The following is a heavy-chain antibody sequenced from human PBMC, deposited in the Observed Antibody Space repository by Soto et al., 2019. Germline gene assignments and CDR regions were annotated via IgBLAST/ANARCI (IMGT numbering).Heavy chain of an antibody. CDR1: GFTFSSYW. D-gene: IGHD3-10*01. CDR2: IKQDGSEK. CDR3: VRGGGFGESHY. J-gene: IGHJ4*02. Sequence: EVQLVESGGGLVQPGGSLRLSCAASGFTFSSYWMSWVRQAPGKGLEWVANIKQDGSEKYYVDSVKGRFTISRDNAKNSLYLKMNSLRAEDTAVYYCVRGGGFGESHYWGQGTLVTVSS. V-gene: IGHV3-7*01.